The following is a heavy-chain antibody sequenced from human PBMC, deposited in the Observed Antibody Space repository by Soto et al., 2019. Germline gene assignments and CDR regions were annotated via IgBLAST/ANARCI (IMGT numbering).Heavy chain of an antibody. CDR3: AKVRATLTDYHYYGMDD. Sequence: QVQLVESGGGVVQPGRSLRLSCAASGFTFSSYGMHWVRQAPGKGLEWVAVISYDGRNKYYADSVKGRFTISRDNSRNTVFMQMDSLRAEDTAVFYCAKVRATLTDYHYYGMDDWGHGTTVTVSS. CDR2: ISYDGRNK. J-gene: IGHJ6*02. D-gene: IGHD1-1*01. V-gene: IGHV3-30*18. CDR1: GFTFSSYG.